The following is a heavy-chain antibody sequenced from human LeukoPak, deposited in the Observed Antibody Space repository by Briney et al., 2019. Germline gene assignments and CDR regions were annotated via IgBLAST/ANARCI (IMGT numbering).Heavy chain of an antibody. D-gene: IGHD2-8*02. CDR1: GDGVSSNSAA. CDR2: TYYRSKWYN. V-gene: IGHV6-1*01. J-gene: IGHJ3*02. CDR3: ARVDDVTGSVGGDAFDI. Sequence: SQTLSLACDVSGDGVSSNSAAWNWIRQSPSRGLEWLGRTYYRSKWYNDYAVSVKSRITINPDTSKNQFSLQLNSVTPEDTAVYYCARVDDVTGSVGGDAFDIWGQGTMVTVSS.